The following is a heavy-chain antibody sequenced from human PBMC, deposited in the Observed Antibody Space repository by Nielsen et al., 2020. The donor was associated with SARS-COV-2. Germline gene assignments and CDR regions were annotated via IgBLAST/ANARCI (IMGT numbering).Heavy chain of an antibody. Sequence: WIRQSPSRGLEWLGRTYYRSKWYNDYAVSVKSRITINPDTSKNQFSLQLNSVTPEDTAVYYCARGTYVVVVPAACRGYYYYYMDVWGKGTTVTVSS. D-gene: IGHD2-2*01. J-gene: IGHJ6*03. CDR2: TYYRSKWYN. V-gene: IGHV6-1*01. CDR3: ARGTYVVVVPAACRGYYYYYMDV.